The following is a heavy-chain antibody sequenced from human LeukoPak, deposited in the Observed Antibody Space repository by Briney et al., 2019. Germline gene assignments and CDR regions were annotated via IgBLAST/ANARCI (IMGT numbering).Heavy chain of an antibody. CDR3: ARDSGFGELLFPVY. D-gene: IGHD3-10*01. V-gene: IGHV1-2*02. Sequence: GASVKVSCKASGYTFTGYYMHWVRQAPGQGLEWMGWINPNSGGTNYAQKFQGRVTMTRDTSISTAYMELSRLRSDDTAVYYCARDSGFGELLFPVYWGQGTLVTVSS. CDR1: GYTFTGYY. J-gene: IGHJ4*02. CDR2: INPNSGGT.